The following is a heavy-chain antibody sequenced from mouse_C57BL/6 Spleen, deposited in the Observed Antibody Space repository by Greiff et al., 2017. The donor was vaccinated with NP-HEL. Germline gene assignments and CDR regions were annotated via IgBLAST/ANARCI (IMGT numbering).Heavy chain of an antibody. J-gene: IGHJ4*01. Sequence: EVKLMESGGGLVQPGGSLKLSCAASGFTFSDYYMYWVRQTPEKRLEWVAYISNGGGSTYYPDTVKGRFTISRDNAKNTLYLQMSRLKSEDTAMYYCARGSTKGDYAMDYWGQGTSVTVSS. CDR2: ISNGGGST. CDR1: GFTFSDYY. D-gene: IGHD1-1*02. V-gene: IGHV5-12*01. CDR3: ARGSTKGDYAMDY.